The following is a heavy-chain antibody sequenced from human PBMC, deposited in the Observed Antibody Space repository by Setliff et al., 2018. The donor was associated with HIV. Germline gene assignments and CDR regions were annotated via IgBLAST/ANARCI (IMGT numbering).Heavy chain of an antibody. D-gene: IGHD2-21*02. J-gene: IGHJ3*01. CDR1: GFSISSRYY. CDR3: AREVTSFEAFDL. V-gene: IGHV3-21*04. CDR2: ISASATYI. Sequence: ETLSLTCDVSGFSISSRYYWGWIRQSPGKGLKWFSSISASATYIYYADSVKGRFTISRDNAKNSLYLQMSGLRAEDTAQYYCAREVTSFEAFDLWGQGTMVTVSS.